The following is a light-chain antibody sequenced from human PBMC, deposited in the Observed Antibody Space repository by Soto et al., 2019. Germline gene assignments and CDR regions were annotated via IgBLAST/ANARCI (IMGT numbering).Light chain of an antibody. V-gene: IGLV4-69*02. CDR3: QTWGTVNVV. Sequence: QPVLTQSPSASASLGASVRLTCTLSSGHSSYAIAWHQQQPEKGPRFLMKLNSAGSHSKGDDIPDRFSGSSSGAERYLTISSLQSEDEADYYCQTWGTVNVVFGGGTKLTVL. CDR1: SGHSSYA. J-gene: IGLJ2*01. CDR2: LNSAGSH.